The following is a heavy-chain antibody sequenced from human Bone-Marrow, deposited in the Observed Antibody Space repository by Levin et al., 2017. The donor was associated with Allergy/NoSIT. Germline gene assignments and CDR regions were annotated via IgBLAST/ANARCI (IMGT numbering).Heavy chain of an antibody. CDR2: ISYDGSNK. V-gene: IGHV3-30*18. CDR3: AKDGRSGRPFDY. Sequence: QTGGSLRLSCAASGFTFSSYGMHWVRQAPGKGLEWVAVISYDGSNKYYADSVKGRFTISRDNSKNTLYLQMNSLRAEDTAVYYCAKDGRSGRPFDYWGQGTLVTVSS. D-gene: IGHD3-10*01. CDR1: GFTFSSYG. J-gene: IGHJ4*02.